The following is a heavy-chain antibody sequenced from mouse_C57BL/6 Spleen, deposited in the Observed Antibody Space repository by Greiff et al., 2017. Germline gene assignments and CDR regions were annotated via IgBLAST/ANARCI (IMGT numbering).Heavy chain of an antibody. CDR1: GYTFTSYW. J-gene: IGHJ2*01. V-gene: IGHV1-64*01. Sequence: QVQLQQPGAELVKPGASVKLSCKASGYTFTSYWMHWVKQRPGQGLEWIGMIHPNSGSTNYNEKFKSKATLTVDKSSSTAYMQLSSLTSEDSAVYYCARKYWEGVYYFDYWGQGTTLTVSS. CDR2: IHPNSGST. CDR3: ARKYWEGVYYFDY. D-gene: IGHD4-1*01.